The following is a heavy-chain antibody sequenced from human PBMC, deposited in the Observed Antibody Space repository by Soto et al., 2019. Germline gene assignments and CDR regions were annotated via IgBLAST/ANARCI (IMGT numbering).Heavy chain of an antibody. Sequence: QITLKESGPALVKPTQTLTLACTFSGFSLSTRGVGVGWIRQPPGKALEWLALIYWDDVKHYSPSLMSRLTITKKTSKNQVALTMTKMDPVDTATYSCAHKGGGDRILDYWGQGTLVTVSS. CDR3: AHKGGGDRILDY. CDR1: GFSLSTRGVG. J-gene: IGHJ4*02. D-gene: IGHD3-16*01. CDR2: IYWDDVK. V-gene: IGHV2-5*02.